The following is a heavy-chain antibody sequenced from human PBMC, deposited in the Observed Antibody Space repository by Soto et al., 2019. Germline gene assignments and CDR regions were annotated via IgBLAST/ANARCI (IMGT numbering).Heavy chain of an antibody. CDR2: INHSGST. V-gene: IGHV4-34*01. Sequence: WIWIRQPPGTGLEWIGEINHSGSTNYNPSLKSRVTISVDTSKNQFSLKLTSVTAADTAVSYCARDKITGRFDYWGQGTLVTVSS. D-gene: IGHD2-8*02. CDR3: ARDKITGRFDY. J-gene: IGHJ4*02.